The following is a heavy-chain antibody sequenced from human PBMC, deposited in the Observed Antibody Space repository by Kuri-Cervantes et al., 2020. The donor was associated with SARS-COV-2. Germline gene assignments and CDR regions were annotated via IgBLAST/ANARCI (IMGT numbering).Heavy chain of an antibody. D-gene: IGHD1/OR15-1a*01. J-gene: IGHJ6*02. CDR2: INPNSGGT. CDR1: GYTFTGYY. Sequence: ASVKVSCKAPGYTFTGYYMHWVRQAPGQGLEWMGWINPNSGGTNYAQKFQGWVTMTRDTSISTAYMELSRLRSDDTAVYYCARGTNINYYGMDVWGQGITVTVSS. CDR3: ARGTNINYYGMDV. V-gene: IGHV1-2*04.